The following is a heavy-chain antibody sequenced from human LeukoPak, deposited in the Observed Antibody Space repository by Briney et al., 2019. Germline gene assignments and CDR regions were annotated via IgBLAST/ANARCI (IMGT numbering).Heavy chain of an antibody. CDR2: INHSGST. CDR3: ARGEGEAGYSSSWAPALDAFDI. CDR1: GGSFSGYY. D-gene: IGHD6-13*01. V-gene: IGHV4-34*01. Sequence: MTSETLSLTCAVYGGSFSGYYWSWIRQPPGKGLEWIGEINHSGSTNYNPSLKSRVTISVDTSKNQFSLKLSSVTAADTAVYYCARGEGEAGYSSSWAPALDAFDIWGQGTMVTVSS. J-gene: IGHJ3*02.